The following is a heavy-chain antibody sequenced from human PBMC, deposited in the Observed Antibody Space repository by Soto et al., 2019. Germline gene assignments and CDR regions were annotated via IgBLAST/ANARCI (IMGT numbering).Heavy chain of an antibody. V-gene: IGHV3-21*01. Sequence: TGGALRLSCAASGFTFSSYSMNWVRQAPGKGLEWVSSISSSSSYIYYADSVKGRFTISRDNAKNSLYLQMNSLRAEDTAVYYCARGIDDILTGPYHYFDYWGQGTLVTVSS. J-gene: IGHJ4*02. CDR2: ISSSSSYI. CDR1: GFTFSSYS. D-gene: IGHD3-9*01. CDR3: ARGIDDILTGPYHYFDY.